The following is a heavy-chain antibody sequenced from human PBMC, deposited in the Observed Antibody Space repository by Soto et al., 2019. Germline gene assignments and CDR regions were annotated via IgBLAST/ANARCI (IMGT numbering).Heavy chain of an antibody. D-gene: IGHD1-1*01. CDR3: ARRAETNGWNGFGADKYYFDF. J-gene: IGHJ4*02. V-gene: IGHV1-8*01. CDR1: GYTFTSYD. Sequence: QVPLVQSGAEVRKPGASVKVSCEAFGYTFTSYDIYWVRQATGQGLEWMGWMNPNTGNSAYAQKFQGRVTVTSDTSINTVHMELSSLRSEDTAVYYCARRAETNGWNGFGADKYYFDFWGQGTLVTVSS. CDR2: MNPNTGNS.